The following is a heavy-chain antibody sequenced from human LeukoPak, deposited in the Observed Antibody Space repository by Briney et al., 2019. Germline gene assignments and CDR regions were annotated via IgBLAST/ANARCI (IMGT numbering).Heavy chain of an antibody. CDR2: ISASGSNI. D-gene: IGHD1-1*01. J-gene: IGHJ4*02. Sequence: PGGSLRLSCAASGFPFSSYSMNWVRQAPGKGLEWVSCISASGSNIYYLDSVKGRFTVSRDNAMNSLFLQMDRPRAEDTAVYYCVRVKGTYFDFWGQGTLVTVSS. CDR3: VRVKGTYFDF. V-gene: IGHV3-48*01. CDR1: GFPFSSYS.